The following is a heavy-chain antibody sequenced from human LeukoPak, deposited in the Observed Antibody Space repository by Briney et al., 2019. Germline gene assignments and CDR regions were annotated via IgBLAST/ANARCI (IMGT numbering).Heavy chain of an antibody. CDR3: ARHRRYDSSCYYWYYFDY. CDR2: IYYSGST. J-gene: IGHJ4*02. D-gene: IGHD3-22*01. CDR1: GGSISSYY. V-gene: IGHV4-59*08. Sequence: SETLSLTCTVSGGSISSYYWSWIRQPPGKGLEWSGYIYYSGSTNYNPSLKSRVTISVDTSNNHFSLKLSSVTAADTAVYYFARHRRYDSSCYYWYYFDYWGQGTLVTVSS.